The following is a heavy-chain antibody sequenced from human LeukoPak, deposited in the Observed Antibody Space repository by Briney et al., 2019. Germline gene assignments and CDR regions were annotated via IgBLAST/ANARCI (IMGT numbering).Heavy chain of an antibody. CDR1: GFTFSASN. D-gene: IGHD2-21*02. V-gene: IGHV3-30*18. J-gene: IGHJ1*01. Sequence: PGGSLRISCAGSGFTFSASNMNWVRQAPGKGLEWVAVISYDGSNKYYADSVKGRFTISRDNSKNTLYLQLNSLRAEDTAVYYCAKEGYCGGDCLEYFQHWGQGTLVTVSS. CDR2: ISYDGSNK. CDR3: AKEGYCGGDCLEYFQH.